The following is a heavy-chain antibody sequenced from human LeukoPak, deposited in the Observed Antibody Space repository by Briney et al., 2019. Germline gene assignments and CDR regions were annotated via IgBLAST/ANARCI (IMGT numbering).Heavy chain of an antibody. CDR3: VKADRGGSSGGRFDP. CDR1: GFTFSSYS. D-gene: IGHD6-6*01. J-gene: IGHJ5*02. CDR2: IDWNSDHI. Sequence: PGGSLRLSCAASGFTFSSYSMNWVRQAPGKGLEWVSGIDWNSDHIGYADSVKGRFTISRDNAKNSLFLQMNSLRAEDTAFYYCVKADRGGSSGGRFDPWGQGTLVTVSS. V-gene: IGHV3-9*01.